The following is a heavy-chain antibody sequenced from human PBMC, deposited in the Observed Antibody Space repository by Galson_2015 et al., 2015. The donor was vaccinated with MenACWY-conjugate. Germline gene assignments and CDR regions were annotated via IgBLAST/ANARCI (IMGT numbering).Heavy chain of an antibody. Sequence: SLRLSCAASGFTFSSYAMSWVRQAPGKGLEWVSAISGSGGSTYYADSVKGRFTISRDNSKNTLYLQMNSLRAEDTAVYYCAKVRLNGGNSGWEAGWYFDYWGQGTLVTVSS. J-gene: IGHJ4*02. CDR1: GFTFSSYA. CDR2: ISGSGGST. D-gene: IGHD4-23*01. V-gene: IGHV3-23*01. CDR3: AKVRLNGGNSGWEAGWYFDY.